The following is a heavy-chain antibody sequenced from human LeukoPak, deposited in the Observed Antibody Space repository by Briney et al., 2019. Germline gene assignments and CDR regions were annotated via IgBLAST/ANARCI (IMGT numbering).Heavy chain of an antibody. D-gene: IGHD3-22*01. V-gene: IGHV4-39*07. CDR3: ATTGLYDSGGYYGNDY. CDR2: IY. CDR1: GGSISSRSYY. J-gene: IGHJ4*02. Sequence: SETLSLTCTVSGGSISSRSYYWGWIRQPPGKGLEWIGSIYYNPSLKSRVTISVDTSKNQFSLKLSSVTAADTAVYYCATTGLYDSGGYYGNDYWGQGTLVTVSS.